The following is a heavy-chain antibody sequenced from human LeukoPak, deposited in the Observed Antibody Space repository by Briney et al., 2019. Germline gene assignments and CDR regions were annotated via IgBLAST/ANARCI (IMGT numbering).Heavy chain of an antibody. CDR3: AAQRIVVVDY. Sequence: GRSLRLSCAASGFTFDDYAMHWVRQAPGKGLEWVSGISWNSGSIGYADSVKGRFTISRDNAKNSLYLQMSSLRAEDTALYYCAAQRIVVVDYWGQGTLVTVSS. V-gene: IGHV3-9*01. J-gene: IGHJ4*02. D-gene: IGHD2-2*01. CDR1: GFTFDDYA. CDR2: ISWNSGSI.